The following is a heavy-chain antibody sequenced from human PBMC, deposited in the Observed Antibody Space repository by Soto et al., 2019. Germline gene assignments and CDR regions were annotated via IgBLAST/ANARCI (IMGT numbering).Heavy chain of an antibody. Sequence: QVQLVESGGGVVQPGRSLRLSCAASGFTFSSYGMHWVRQAPGKGLEWVAVISYDGSNKYYADSVKGRVTISRDNSKNTLYLQMNSLRAEDTAVYYCAKEGGSIIAGMDVWGQGTTVTVSS. CDR1: GFTFSSYG. D-gene: IGHD2-15*01. V-gene: IGHV3-30*18. J-gene: IGHJ6*02. CDR3: AKEGGSIIAGMDV. CDR2: ISYDGSNK.